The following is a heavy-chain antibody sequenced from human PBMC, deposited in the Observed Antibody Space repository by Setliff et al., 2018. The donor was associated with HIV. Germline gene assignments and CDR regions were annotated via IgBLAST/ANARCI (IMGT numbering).Heavy chain of an antibody. CDR3: ARVSKTYWYSIPRDYYHHMDV. CDR1: GVSITSGDYY. J-gene: IGHJ6*03. D-gene: IGHD2-8*02. V-gene: IGHV4-34*01. Sequence: PSETLPLTCTVSGVSITSGDYYWSWIRQPPGKGLEWIGEINHSGRTIQSPSLGSRVTISIDTSKNQFSLKLSSVSAADTAVYYCARVSKTYWYSIPRDYYHHMDVWGKGTTVTVSS. CDR2: INHSGRT.